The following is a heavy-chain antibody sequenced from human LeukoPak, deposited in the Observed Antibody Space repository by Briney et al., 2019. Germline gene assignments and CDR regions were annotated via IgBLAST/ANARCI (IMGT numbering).Heavy chain of an antibody. D-gene: IGHD3-10*01. V-gene: IGHV4-4*02. J-gene: IGHJ5*02. CDR1: GGSISSSNW. CDR3: AKPRYGSGSYYNRRGSNWFDP. CDR2: INHSGST. Sequence: SGTLSLTCAVSGGSISSSNWWSWVRQPPGKGLEWIGEINHSGSTNYNPSLKSRVTISVDTSKNQFSLKLSSVTAADTAVYYCAKPRYGSGSYYNRRGSNWFDPWGQGTLVTVSS.